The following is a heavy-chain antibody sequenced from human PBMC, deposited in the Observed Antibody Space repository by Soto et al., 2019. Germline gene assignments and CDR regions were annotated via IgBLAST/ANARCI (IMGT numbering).Heavy chain of an antibody. CDR1: GFTFSSYA. CDR2: ISGSGGST. CDR3: AKGPNERGYADCYYYYMDV. J-gene: IGHJ6*03. D-gene: IGHD5-12*01. V-gene: IGHV3-23*01. Sequence: GGSLRLSCAASGFTFSSYAMSWVRQAPGKGLEWVSAISGSGGSTYYADSVKGRFTISRDNSKNTLYLQLNSLRAEDTGVYYCAKGPNERGYADCYYYYMDVWGKGTTVTVSS.